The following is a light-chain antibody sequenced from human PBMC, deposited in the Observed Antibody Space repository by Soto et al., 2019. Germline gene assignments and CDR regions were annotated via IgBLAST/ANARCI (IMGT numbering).Light chain of an antibody. CDR3: NSYTSSSTLV. CDR2: DVS. J-gene: IGLJ3*02. CDR1: NSDVGNYNY. V-gene: IGLV2-14*03. Sequence: QSALTQPASVSGSPGQSIAISCTGTNSDVGNYNYVSWYQQHPGKAPKLMIYDVSKRPSGVSDRFSGSKSGNTASLTISGLQAEDEADYYCNSYTSSSTLVFGGGTQLTVL.